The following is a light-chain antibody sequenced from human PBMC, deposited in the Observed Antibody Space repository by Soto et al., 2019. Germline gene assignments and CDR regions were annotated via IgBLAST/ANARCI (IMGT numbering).Light chain of an antibody. Sequence: QSALTQPASVSGSPGQSITISCTGTNSDVGTYNYVSWYQQHPGKAPKFVVYEVSDRPSGVSDRFSGSRSGNTASLTISGLQAEDEADYYCSSYTHSSTLVFGGGTKLTVL. V-gene: IGLV2-14*01. CDR3: SSYTHSSTLV. J-gene: IGLJ2*01. CDR2: EVS. CDR1: NSDVGTYNY.